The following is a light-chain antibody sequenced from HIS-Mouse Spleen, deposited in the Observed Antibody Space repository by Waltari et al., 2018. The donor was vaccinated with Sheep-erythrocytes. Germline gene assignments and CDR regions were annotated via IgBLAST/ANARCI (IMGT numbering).Light chain of an antibody. CDR3: CSYAGSYNHV. CDR1: SSDVGGYNY. Sequence: QSALTQPRSVSGSPGQSVTISCTGTSSDVGGYNYVSWYQQHPGKAPTLMIYDVSKRPSGVPDRFSGPKSGNTASLTSSGLQAEDEADYYCCSYAGSYNHVFATGTKVTVL. CDR2: DVS. V-gene: IGLV2-11*01. J-gene: IGLJ1*01.